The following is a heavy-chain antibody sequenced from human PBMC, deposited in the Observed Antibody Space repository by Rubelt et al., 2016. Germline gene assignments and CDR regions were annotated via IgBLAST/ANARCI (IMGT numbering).Heavy chain of an antibody. D-gene: IGHD3-3*01. J-gene: IGHJ4*02. CDR3: ARGKKRITIFGVVIMWDY. Sequence: QVQLQESGPGLVKPSETLSLTCTVSGGSISSYYWSWIRQPPGKGLEWIGSIYHSGSTYYNPSLKSRVTISVDTSKNQFSLKLSSVTAADTAVYYCARGKKRITIFGVVIMWDYWGQGTLVTVSS. V-gene: IGHV4-59*12. CDR1: GGSISSYY. CDR2: IYHSGST.